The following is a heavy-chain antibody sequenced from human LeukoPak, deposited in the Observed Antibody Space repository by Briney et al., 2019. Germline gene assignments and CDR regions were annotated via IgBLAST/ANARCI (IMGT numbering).Heavy chain of an antibody. CDR1: GYTFTSYG. D-gene: IGHD3-22*01. J-gene: IGHJ4*02. V-gene: IGHV1-18*01. CDR3: ARDGEVTYYYDSSGYEFDY. CDR2: ISAYNGNT. Sequence: GASVKVSCKASGYTFTSYGISWVRQAPGQGLEWMGWISAYNGNTNYAQKLQGRVTMTTDTSTSTAYMELRSLRSDDTAVYYCARDGEVTYYYDSSGYEFDYWGQGTLVTVSS.